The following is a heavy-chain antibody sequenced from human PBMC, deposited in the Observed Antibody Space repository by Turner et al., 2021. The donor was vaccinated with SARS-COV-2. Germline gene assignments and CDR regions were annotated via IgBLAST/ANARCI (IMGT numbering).Heavy chain of an antibody. V-gene: IGHV4-59*01. J-gene: IGHJ4*02. CDR1: GASISSYY. Sequence: QVQLQESGPGLVKPSETLSLTCTVSGASISSYYWSWIRQPPGKGLEWIGYIYSSGSTNYNPSLKSRVTISVDTSKNHVSLKLSSVTAADTAVYYCARGFDYWGQGTLVTVSS. CDR2: IYSSGST. CDR3: ARGFDY.